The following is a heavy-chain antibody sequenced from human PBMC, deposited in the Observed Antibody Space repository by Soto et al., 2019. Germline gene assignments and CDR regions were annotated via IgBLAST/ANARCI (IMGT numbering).Heavy chain of an antibody. J-gene: IGHJ5*02. Sequence: PGGSLRLSCAASGFTFSDYYMSWIRQAPGKGLEWVSYISSSGSTIYYADSVKGRFTISRDNAKTSLYLQMKSLRAEDTAVYYCARAAHVLRSFDWTRRWFDPWGQGTLVTVSS. CDR1: GFTFSDYY. V-gene: IGHV3-11*01. CDR2: ISSSGSTI. D-gene: IGHD3-9*01. CDR3: ARAAHVLRSFDWTRRWFDP.